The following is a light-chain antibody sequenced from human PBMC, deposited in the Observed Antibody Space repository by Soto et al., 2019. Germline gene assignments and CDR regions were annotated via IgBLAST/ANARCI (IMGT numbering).Light chain of an antibody. J-gene: IGKJ1*01. V-gene: IGKV3-20*01. CDR2: SAS. CDR1: QSVSSSY. Sequence: EIVLTQSPGTLSLSPGQRATLSCRASQSVSSSYLAWYQQKPGQAPRLLIYSASSRATGIPDRFSGSGSGTDFTLTISRLEHEEFEVYYCQQYGSSRTFGQGTKVEIK. CDR3: QQYGSSRT.